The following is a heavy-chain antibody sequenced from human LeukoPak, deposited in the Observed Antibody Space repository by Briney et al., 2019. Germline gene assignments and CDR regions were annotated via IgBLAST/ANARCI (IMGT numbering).Heavy chain of an antibody. CDR1: GFTFSSYA. CDR2: ISDSGTST. CDR3: ARELWFGESPANYYYYGMDV. V-gene: IGHV3-23*01. D-gene: IGHD3-10*01. J-gene: IGHJ6*02. Sequence: PGGSLRLSCAASGFTFSSYAMSWVRQAPGKGLEWVSTISDSGTSTYYADSVKGRFTISRDNSKNTLYLQMNSLRAEDTAVYYCARELWFGESPANYYYYGMDVWGQGTTVTVSS.